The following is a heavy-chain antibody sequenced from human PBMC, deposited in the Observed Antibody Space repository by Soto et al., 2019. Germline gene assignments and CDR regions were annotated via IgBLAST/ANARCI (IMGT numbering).Heavy chain of an antibody. CDR2: IYPEDSDT. J-gene: IGHJ6*02. Sequence: PGESLKISCQGSGYSFSNFWVAWVRQTPWKGLEWMGIIYPEDSDTKYSPSFQGQVTFSVDKSTNTAFLLWTSLKASDTATYYCAASEAYYYDSSGPLGYYGMDVWGQGTTVTVSS. CDR1: GYSFSNFW. CDR3: AASEAYYYDSSGPLGYYGMDV. D-gene: IGHD3-22*01. V-gene: IGHV5-51*01.